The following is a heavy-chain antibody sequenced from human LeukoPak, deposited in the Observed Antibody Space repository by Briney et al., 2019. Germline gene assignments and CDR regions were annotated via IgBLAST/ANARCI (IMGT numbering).Heavy chain of an antibody. V-gene: IGHV4-30-2*01. Sequence: PSETLSLTCTVSGGSISSGGYYWSWIRQPPGKGLGWIGYIYHSGSTYYNPSLKSRVTISVDRSKNQFSLKLSSVTAADTAVYYCARDLTYSSSPTALFGYWGQGTLVTVSS. J-gene: IGHJ4*02. CDR3: ARDLTYSSSPTALFGY. D-gene: IGHD6-13*01. CDR1: GGSISSGGYY. CDR2: IYHSGST.